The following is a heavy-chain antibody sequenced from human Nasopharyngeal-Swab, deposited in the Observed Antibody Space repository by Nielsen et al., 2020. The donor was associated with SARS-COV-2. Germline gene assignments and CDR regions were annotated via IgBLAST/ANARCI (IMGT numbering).Heavy chain of an antibody. CDR3: VKDRGAHSVVVVAAS. CDR1: GFTFSSYT. V-gene: IGHV3-64D*06. D-gene: IGHD2-15*01. Sequence: GESLKISCSASGFTFSSYTMHWVRQAPGKGLEHVSAISSNGGSTYYADSVKGRFTISGDNSKNTLNLQMSSLRAEDTAVYYCVKDRGAHSVVVVAASWGQGTLVTVSS. CDR2: ISSNGGST. J-gene: IGHJ4*02.